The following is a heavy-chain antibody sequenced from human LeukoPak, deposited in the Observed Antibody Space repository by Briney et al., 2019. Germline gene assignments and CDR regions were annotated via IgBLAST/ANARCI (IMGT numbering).Heavy chain of an antibody. CDR2: IYYSGST. CDR1: GGSISSYY. J-gene: IGHJ4*02. V-gene: IGHV4-59*12. CDR3: ARGQYSSSSYPVSTNFDY. Sequence: SETLSLTCTVSGGSISSYYWSWIRQPPGKGLEWIGYIYYSGSTNYNPSLKTRVTISVDTSKDQFSLKLSSVTAADTAVYYCARGQYSSSSYPVSTNFDYWGQGTLVTVSS. D-gene: IGHD6-6*01.